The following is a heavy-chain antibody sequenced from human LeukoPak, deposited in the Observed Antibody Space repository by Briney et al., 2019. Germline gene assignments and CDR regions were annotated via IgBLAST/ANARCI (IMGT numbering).Heavy chain of an antibody. Sequence: GGSLRLSCAVSGFTFSSYAMTWVRQAPGKGLEWVSSLSGRGGSIYYADSVKGRFTISRDNSKNTLYLQMNSLRAEDTAVYYCAKDMAEVPGPSDYWGQGTLVTVSS. V-gene: IGHV3-23*01. D-gene: IGHD3-10*01. CDR1: GFTFSSYA. CDR2: LSGRGGSI. CDR3: AKDMAEVPGPSDY. J-gene: IGHJ4*02.